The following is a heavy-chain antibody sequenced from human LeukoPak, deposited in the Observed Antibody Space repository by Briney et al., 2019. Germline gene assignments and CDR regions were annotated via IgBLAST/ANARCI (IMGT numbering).Heavy chain of an antibody. Sequence: GESLKISCKGFGYSVSIYWIGWVRQMPGKGLEWMGIIYPDDSDTRYNPSFVGQVTISADKSNSTAYLQWTSLKASDTAMYYCARRVRGDYQSYFDLWGQGTLVTASS. CDR2: IYPDDSDT. CDR1: GYSVSIYW. J-gene: IGHJ4*02. D-gene: IGHD2-21*02. CDR3: ARRVRGDYQSYFDL. V-gene: IGHV5-51*01.